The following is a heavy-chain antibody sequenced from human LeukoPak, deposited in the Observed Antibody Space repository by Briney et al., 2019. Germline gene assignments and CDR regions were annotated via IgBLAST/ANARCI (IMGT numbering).Heavy chain of an antibody. V-gene: IGHV4-59*01. Sequence: SETLSLTCTVSGGSISSYYWSWIRQPPGKGLEWIGYIYYSGSTNYNPSLKSRVTISVDTSKNQFSLKLSSVTAADTAVHYCARSPYSSSSEFDYWGQGTLVTVSS. CDR2: IYYSGST. CDR3: ARSPYSSSSEFDY. J-gene: IGHJ4*02. D-gene: IGHD6-6*01. CDR1: GGSISSYY.